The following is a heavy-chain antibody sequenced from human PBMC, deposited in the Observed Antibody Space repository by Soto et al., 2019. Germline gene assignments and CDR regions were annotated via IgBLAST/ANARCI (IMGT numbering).Heavy chain of an antibody. J-gene: IGHJ6*01. CDR2: IYYSGRT. CDR3: AREGHYYDSSGYPMDYYGMDV. CDR1: GDSINSGGYY. D-gene: IGHD3-22*01. Sequence: QVQLQESGPGLVKPSQTLSLTCTVSGDSINSGGYYWSWVRQLPGKGLEWIGFIYYSGRTYYNPSLKSRVTISVDTSKKQFSLKLSSVTAADTAVYYCAREGHYYDSSGYPMDYYGMDVW. V-gene: IGHV4-31*03.